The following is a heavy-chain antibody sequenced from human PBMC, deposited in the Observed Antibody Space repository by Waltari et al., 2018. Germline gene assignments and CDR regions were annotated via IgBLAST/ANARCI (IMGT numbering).Heavy chain of an antibody. Sequence: VQLVESGGGLVQPGESLMLSCAASGFTLRTYTMNWVRQAPGKGLEWVSYISSSTTTYYADYVKGRFTISRDNAKNSLYLQMNSLRAEDTALYYCARGRDGYIQDVFDIWGQGTMVSVSS. D-gene: IGHD5-12*01. CDR2: ISSSTTT. CDR1: GFTLRTYT. V-gene: IGHV3-48*01. J-gene: IGHJ3*02. CDR3: ARGRDGYIQDVFDI.